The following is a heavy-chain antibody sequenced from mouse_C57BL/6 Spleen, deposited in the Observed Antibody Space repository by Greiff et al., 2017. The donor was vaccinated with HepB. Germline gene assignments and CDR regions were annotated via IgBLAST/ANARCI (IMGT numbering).Heavy chain of an antibody. D-gene: IGHD1-1*01. V-gene: IGHV1-69*01. CDR2: IDPSDSYT. CDR1: GYTFTSYW. J-gene: IGHJ3*01. Sequence: VQLQQPGAELVMPGASVKLSCKASGYTFTSYWMHWVKQRPGQGLEWIGEIDPSDSYTNYNQKFKGKSTLTVDKSSSTAYMQLSSLTSEDSAVYYCARPYYGSSSFAYWGQGTLVTVSA. CDR3: ARPYYGSSSFAY.